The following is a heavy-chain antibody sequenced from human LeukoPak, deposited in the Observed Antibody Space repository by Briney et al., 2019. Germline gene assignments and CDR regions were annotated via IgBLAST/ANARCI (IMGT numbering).Heavy chain of an antibody. V-gene: IGHV4-59*01. CDR1: GGSISSYY. CDR2: IYYSGST. D-gene: IGHD3-3*01. J-gene: IGHJ3*02. CDR3: ARVLLTRSRSGYDDAFDI. Sequence: PSETLSLTCTVSGGSISSYYWSWIRQPPGKGLEWIGYIYYSGSTNYNPSLKSRVTISVDASKNQFSLKLSSVTAADTAVYYCARVLLTRSRSGYDDAFDIWGQGTMVTVSS.